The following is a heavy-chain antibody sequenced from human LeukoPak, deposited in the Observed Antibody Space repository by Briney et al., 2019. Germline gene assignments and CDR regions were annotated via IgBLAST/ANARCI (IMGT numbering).Heavy chain of an antibody. CDR3: ARAPHYSNYGPYYYGMDV. D-gene: IGHD4-11*01. Sequence: GGSLRLSCAASGFTFSSYAMHWVRQAPGKGLEWVSYISSSSSYTNYADSVKGRFTISRDNAKNSLYLQMNSLRAEDTAVYHCARAPHYSNYGPYYYGMDVWGQGTTVTVSS. V-gene: IGHV3-21*05. CDR2: ISSSSSYT. J-gene: IGHJ6*02. CDR1: GFTFSSYA.